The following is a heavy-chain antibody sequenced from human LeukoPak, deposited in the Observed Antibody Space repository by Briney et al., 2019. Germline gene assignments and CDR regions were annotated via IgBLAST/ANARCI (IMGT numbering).Heavy chain of an antibody. CDR3: ARVYVRSSSWSEKGPTGWFDP. J-gene: IGHJ5*02. V-gene: IGHV1-2*02. D-gene: IGHD6-13*01. Sequence: GASVKVSCKASGYTFTGYYMHWVRQAPGQGLEWMGWINPNSGGTNYAQKFQGRVTMTRDTSISTAYMELSRLRSDDTAVYYCARVYVRSSSWSEKGPTGWFDPWGQGTLVTVSS. CDR2: INPNSGGT. CDR1: GYTFTGYY.